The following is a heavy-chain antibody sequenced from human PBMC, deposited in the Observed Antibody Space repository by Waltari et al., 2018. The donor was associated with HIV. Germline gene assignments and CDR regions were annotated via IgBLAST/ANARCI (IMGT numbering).Heavy chain of an antibody. CDR3: VRDNHDFWSGHYFDS. CDR2: ISSSGGTT. V-gene: IGHV3-11*01. D-gene: IGHD3-3*01. Sequence: QVQLVESGGGLVKPGGDLTPPLAAPRLTFTDHYMSWIRQAPGKGLEWLSYISSSGGTTYYAESVRGRFTISRDSAKHSLFLQMNSLRAEDTAVYYCVRDNHDFWSGHYFDSWGQGTLVTVSS. CDR1: RLTFTDHY. J-gene: IGHJ4*02.